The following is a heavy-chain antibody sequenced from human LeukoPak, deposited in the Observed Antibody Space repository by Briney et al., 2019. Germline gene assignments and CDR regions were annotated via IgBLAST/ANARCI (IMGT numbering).Heavy chain of an antibody. Sequence: GGSLRLSCAASGFTFSSYDMNWVRQAPGKGPEWVSIISGSGGSTYYADSVKGRFTISRDNSKNTLFLQMNSLRAEDTALYYCAIVFCSSNTCFDSWGQGTLVTVSS. CDR2: ISGSGGST. CDR3: AIVFCSSNTCFDS. J-gene: IGHJ4*02. V-gene: IGHV3-23*01. D-gene: IGHD2/OR15-2a*01. CDR1: GFTFSSYD.